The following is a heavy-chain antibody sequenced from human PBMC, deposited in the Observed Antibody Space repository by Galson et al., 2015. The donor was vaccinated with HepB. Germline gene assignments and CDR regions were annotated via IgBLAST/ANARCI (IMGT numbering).Heavy chain of an antibody. CDR3: ARGGSTRPNNWFDH. D-gene: IGHD2-2*01. J-gene: IGHJ5*02. Sequence: TLSLTCLVSGVSLSNATYYWSWIRQHPETGLEWIGYVFHTGSTNYKPSLQTRVAISVDTSLNQFSLNLKSVTVADTAVYDCARGGSTRPNNWFDHWGQGILVTVSS. CDR2: VFHTGST. CDR1: GVSLSNATYY. V-gene: IGHV4-31*03.